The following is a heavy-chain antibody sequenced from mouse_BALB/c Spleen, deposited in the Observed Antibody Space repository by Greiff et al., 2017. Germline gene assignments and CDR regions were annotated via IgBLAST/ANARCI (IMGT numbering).Heavy chain of an antibody. Sequence: EVMLVESGGGLVKPGGSLKLSCAASGFTFSSYTMSWVRQTPEKRLEWVATISSGGSYTYYPDSVKGRFTISRDNAKNTLYLQMSSLKSEDTAMYYCARQGDLLSYFDVWGAGTTVTVSS. CDR2: ISSGGSYT. D-gene: IGHD2-10*01. CDR1: GFTFSSYT. J-gene: IGHJ1*01. V-gene: IGHV5-6-4*01. CDR3: ARQGDLLSYFDV.